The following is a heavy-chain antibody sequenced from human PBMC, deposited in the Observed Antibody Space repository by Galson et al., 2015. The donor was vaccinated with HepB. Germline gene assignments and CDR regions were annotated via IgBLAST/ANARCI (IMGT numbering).Heavy chain of an antibody. CDR3: ARGAGWGYDFRGGDAFDI. V-gene: IGHV3-21*01. Sequence: SLRLSCAASGFTFSSYSMNWVRQAPGKGLEWVSSISSSSSYIYYADSVKGRFTISRDNAKNSLYLQMNSLRAEDTAVYYCARGAGWGYDFRGGDAFDIWGQGTMVTVSS. D-gene: IGHD5-12*01. J-gene: IGHJ3*02. CDR1: GFTFSSYS. CDR2: ISSSSSYI.